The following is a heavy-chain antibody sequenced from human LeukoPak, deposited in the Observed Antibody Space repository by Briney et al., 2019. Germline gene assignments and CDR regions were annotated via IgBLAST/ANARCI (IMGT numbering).Heavy chain of an antibody. CDR3: AKSTRSLLRLGEPSLYS. CDR2: ISGSGGST. D-gene: IGHD3-16*02. J-gene: IGHJ4*02. V-gene: IGHV3-23*01. Sequence: GGSLRLSCAASGFTFSSYAMSWVRQAPGKGLEWVSAISGSGGSTYYADSVKGRFTISRDNSKNTLYLQMNSLRAEDTAVYYCAKSTRSLLRLGEPSLYSCGQGTLITGSS. CDR1: GFTFSSYA.